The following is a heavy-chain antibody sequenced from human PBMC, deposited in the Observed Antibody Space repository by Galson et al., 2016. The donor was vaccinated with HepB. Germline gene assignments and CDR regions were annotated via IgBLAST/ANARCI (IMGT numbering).Heavy chain of an antibody. CDR1: GYTFTRYA. CDR3: ASQEPTGYNRQYYYYGMDV. V-gene: IGHV1-3*01. CDR2: INAGNGNT. D-gene: IGHD5-18*01. Sequence: SVKVSCKASGYTFTRYAMHWVRQAPGQRLEWMGWINAGNGNTKYSQKFQGRVTITRDTSASTAYMELSSMELSSLRSEDTAVYYCASQEPTGYNRQYYYYGMDVWGQGTTVTVSS. J-gene: IGHJ6*02.